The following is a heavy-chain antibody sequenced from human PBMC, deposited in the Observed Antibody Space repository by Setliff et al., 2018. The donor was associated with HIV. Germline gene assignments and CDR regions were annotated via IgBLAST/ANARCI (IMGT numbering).Heavy chain of an antibody. CDR3: ARGVSNWYGTDY. CDR1: GFTFSNAW. CDR2: IKSKTDGGTT. V-gene: IGHV3-15*05. D-gene: IGHD4-4*01. Sequence: GGSLRLSCAASGFTFSNAWMSWVRQAPGKGLEWVGRIKSKTDGGTTDYAAPVKGRFTISRDDSKNTLYLQMNSLRAEDTAVYYCARGVSNWYGTDYWGQGTLVTVSS. J-gene: IGHJ4*02.